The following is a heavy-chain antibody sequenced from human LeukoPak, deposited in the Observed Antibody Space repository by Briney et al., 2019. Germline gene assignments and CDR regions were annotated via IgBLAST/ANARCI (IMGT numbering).Heavy chain of an antibody. Sequence: GGSLRLSCAASGFTFSSYAMSWVRQAPGKGLEWVSTISNSDNKPYYADSVKGRFTISRDNSKNTLYLQMNSLRAEDTAVYYCARDSADSSGFLPDDYWGQGTLVTVSS. V-gene: IGHV3-23*01. D-gene: IGHD3-22*01. CDR3: ARDSADSSGFLPDDY. CDR2: ISNSDNKP. J-gene: IGHJ4*02. CDR1: GFTFSSYA.